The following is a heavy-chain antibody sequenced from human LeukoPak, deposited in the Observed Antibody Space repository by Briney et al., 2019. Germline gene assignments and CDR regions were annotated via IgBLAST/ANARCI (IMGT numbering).Heavy chain of an antibody. Sequence: GASVKVSCKASVGTFSSYAISWVRQAPGQGLDWMGGIIPIFGTANYAHKFQGRVMITAETSTSTGYMELRSLRSEDTAVYYCARDRQLVRGYYYYYYYMDVWGKGTTVTVSS. CDR3: ARDRQLVRGYYYYYYYMDV. D-gene: IGHD6-13*01. V-gene: IGHV1-69*06. CDR1: VGTFSSYA. J-gene: IGHJ6*03. CDR2: IIPIFGTA.